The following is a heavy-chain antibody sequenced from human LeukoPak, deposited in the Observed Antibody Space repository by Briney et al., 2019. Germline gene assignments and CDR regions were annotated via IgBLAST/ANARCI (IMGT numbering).Heavy chain of an antibody. V-gene: IGHV4-59*12. CDR3: AKAGTIWNPHT. J-gene: IGHJ5*02. D-gene: IGHD3-9*01. Sequence: SETLSLTCTVSGGSISGYYWSWIRQPPGKGLEWIGYIYYSGSTNYNPSLMSRVTISVDTSNNQFSLNLSSVTAADTAVYYCAKAGTIWNPHTWGQGTLVTVSS. CDR1: GGSISGYY. CDR2: IYYSGST.